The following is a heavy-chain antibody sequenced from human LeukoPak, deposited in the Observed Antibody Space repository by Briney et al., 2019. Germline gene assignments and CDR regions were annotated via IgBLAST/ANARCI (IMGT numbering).Heavy chain of an antibody. CDR1: GGSLNNYY. Sequence: SETLSLTYSVSGGSLNNYYWTWIRQPPGERLQWIGWIFYTGATYYHPSFESRVTISLDTSKNQFSLNLRSVTAADTAVYYCARYVSAVTTSSRHYMDVWGKGTTVTVSS. CDR2: IFYTGAT. D-gene: IGHD4-17*01. V-gene: IGHV4-59*01. J-gene: IGHJ6*03. CDR3: ARYVSAVTTSSRHYMDV.